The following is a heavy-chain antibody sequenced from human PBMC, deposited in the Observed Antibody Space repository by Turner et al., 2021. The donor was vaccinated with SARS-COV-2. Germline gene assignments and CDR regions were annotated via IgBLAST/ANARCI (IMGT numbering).Heavy chain of an antibody. J-gene: IGHJ4*02. Sequence: QVQLQESGPGLVKLSGTLSPTCAVSGGTISSSNWWSWVRQPPGKGLEWIGEIYHSGSTNYNPSLKSRVTISVDKSKNQFSLNLSSVTAADTAVYYCAKRYCSGGSCSNFDYWGQGTLVTVSS. CDR2: IYHSGST. CDR3: AKRYCSGGSCSNFDY. CDR1: GGTISSSNW. V-gene: IGHV4-4*02. D-gene: IGHD2-15*01.